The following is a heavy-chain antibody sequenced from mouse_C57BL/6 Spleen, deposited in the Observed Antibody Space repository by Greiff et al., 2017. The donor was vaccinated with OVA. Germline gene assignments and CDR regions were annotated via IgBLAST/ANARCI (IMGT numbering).Heavy chain of an antibody. V-gene: IGHV1-55*01. D-gene: IGHD1-1*01. CDR2: IYPGSGST. Sequence: QVQLQQPGAELVKPGASVKMSCKASGYTFTSYWITWVKQRPGQGLEWIGDIYPGSGSTKYNEKFKSKATLTVDTSSSTAYMQRSSLTSEDSAVYYCARSGTTVVPWYFDVWGTGTTVTVSS. CDR1: GYTFTSYW. J-gene: IGHJ1*03. CDR3: ARSGTTVVPWYFDV.